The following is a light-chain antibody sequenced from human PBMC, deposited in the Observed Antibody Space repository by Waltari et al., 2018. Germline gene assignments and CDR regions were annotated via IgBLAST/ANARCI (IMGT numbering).Light chain of an antibody. CDR2: QVS. J-gene: IGKJ2*01. CDR3: LQTSHWPYT. Sequence: DGVMTQFPLSLPVTLGKPASISCTSSQSLVHSDGHTYSFWFQQRPGQSPSRLIYQVSNRDSGVPDRFSDSGSGTDFTLKISRVEAEDVGIYYCLQTSHWPYTFGQGTKLEIK. V-gene: IGKV2-30*02. CDR1: QSLVHSDGHTY.